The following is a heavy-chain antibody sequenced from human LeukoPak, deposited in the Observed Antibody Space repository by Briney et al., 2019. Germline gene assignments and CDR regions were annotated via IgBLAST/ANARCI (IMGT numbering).Heavy chain of an antibody. CDR2: IYYSGST. CDR1: GCSISSYY. J-gene: IGHJ3*02. V-gene: IGHV4-59*01. CDR3: ARTDFGSVYYYDSSGYYGAFDI. Sequence: AETLSLTCTVSGCSISSYYWSWIRQPPGKGLEWIGYIYYSGSTNYNPSLKSRVTISVDTSKNHFSLKLSSVTAADTAVYYCARTDFGSVYYYDSSGYYGAFDIWGQGTMVTVSS. D-gene: IGHD3-22*01.